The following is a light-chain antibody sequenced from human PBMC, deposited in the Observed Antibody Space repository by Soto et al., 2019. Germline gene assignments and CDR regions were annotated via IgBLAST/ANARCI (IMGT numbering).Light chain of an antibody. CDR2: GSS. Sequence: EIVLTQSPGTLSLSPGARAPLSCRASQSVSSSYLAWYQQKPGQAPRLLIYGSSTRATGVPPRFSGSASGTEFTLTISSLQSEDSAVYYCQQYSSTPWTFGQGTKVDI. V-gene: IGKV3-20*01. CDR3: QQYSSTPWT. CDR1: QSVSSSY. J-gene: IGKJ1*01.